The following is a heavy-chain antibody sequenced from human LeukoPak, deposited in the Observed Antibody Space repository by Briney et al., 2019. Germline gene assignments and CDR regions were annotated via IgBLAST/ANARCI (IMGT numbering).Heavy chain of an antibody. CDR2: ISGSGSGGST. D-gene: IGHD5-18*01. Sequence: GGSLRLSCAASGFTFSSSAMSWVRQAPGKGLEWVSSISGSGSGGSTYYADSVKGRFTISRDNSKNTLYLQMNSLRAEDTAVYYCARDTTMPRGGYMDVWGKGTTVTISS. V-gene: IGHV3-23*01. CDR1: GFTFSSSA. J-gene: IGHJ6*03. CDR3: ARDTTMPRGGYMDV.